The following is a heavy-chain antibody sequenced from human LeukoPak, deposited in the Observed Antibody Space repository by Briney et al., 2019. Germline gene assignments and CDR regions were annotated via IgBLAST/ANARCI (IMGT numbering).Heavy chain of an antibody. J-gene: IGHJ5*02. D-gene: IGHD4-17*01. V-gene: IGHV1-18*01. CDR3: ASSPTATGWFDP. CDR2: ISAYNGNT. Sequence: AASVKVSCKASGYTFTSYGISWVRQAPGQGLGWMGWISAYNGNTNYAQKLQGRVTMTTDTSTSTAYMELRSLRSDDTAVYYCASSPTATGWFDPWGQGTLVTVSS. CDR1: GYTFTSYG.